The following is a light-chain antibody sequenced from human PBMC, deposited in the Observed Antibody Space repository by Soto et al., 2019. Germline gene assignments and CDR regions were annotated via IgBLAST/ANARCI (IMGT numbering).Light chain of an antibody. Sequence: QSALTQPASVSGSPGQSITISCTGTSSDVGTYNYVSWYQLHPGKAPKLMVYEVSNRPSGVSNRFSGSKSGNTASLTISGLQAEDEADYHCSSYTSSSTYVFVTGTKVTVL. V-gene: IGLV2-14*01. CDR1: SSDVGTYNY. CDR2: EVS. CDR3: SSYTSSSTYV. J-gene: IGLJ1*01.